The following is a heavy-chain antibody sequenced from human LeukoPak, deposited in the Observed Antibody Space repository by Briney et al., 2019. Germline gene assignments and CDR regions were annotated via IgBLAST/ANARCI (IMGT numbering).Heavy chain of an antibody. D-gene: IGHD1/OR15-1a*01. J-gene: IGHJ4*02. Sequence: PGGSLRLSCSAPGLTLSGYWMHWVRQIPGKGLVWVSRIDSDGSGTSYADSVKGRFTISRDDVKNMLYLQMNSLRVEDTGLYYCSTVEHFWGQGTLVTVSS. CDR1: GLTLSGYW. V-gene: IGHV3-74*01. CDR2: IDSDGSGT. CDR3: STVEHF.